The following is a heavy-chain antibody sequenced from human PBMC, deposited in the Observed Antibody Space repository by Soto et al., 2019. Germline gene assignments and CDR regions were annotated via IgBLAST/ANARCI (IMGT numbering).Heavy chain of an antibody. J-gene: IGHJ4*02. CDR1: GGSFSGYY. D-gene: IGHD6-19*01. V-gene: IGHV4-34*01. CDR3: ARGRPGRSSGWYNY. CDR2: INPSGST. Sequence: SETLALSCAVYGGSFSGYYWSWIHQPPGKGLEWIGEINPSGSTNYNPSLKSRVTISVDTSKNQFSLNLSSVTAADTAVYYCARGRPGRSSGWYNYWGQGTLVTVSS.